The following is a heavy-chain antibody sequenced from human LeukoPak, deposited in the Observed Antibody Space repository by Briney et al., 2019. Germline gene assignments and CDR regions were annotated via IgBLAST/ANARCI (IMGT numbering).Heavy chain of an antibody. CDR3: ARGVLVGATTL. D-gene: IGHD1-26*01. CDR2: INPSGGST. V-gene: IGHV1-46*01. CDR1: GYTFTGYY. Sequence: GASVKVSCKASGYTFTGYYMHWVRQAPGQGLEWMGIINPSGGSTSYAQKFQGRVTMTRDMSTSTVYMELSSLRSEDTAVYYCARGVLVGATTLWGQGTLVTVSS. J-gene: IGHJ4*02.